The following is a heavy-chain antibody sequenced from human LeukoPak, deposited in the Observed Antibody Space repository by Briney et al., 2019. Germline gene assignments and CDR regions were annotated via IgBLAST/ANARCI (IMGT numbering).Heavy chain of an antibody. CDR3: AGLWFGSKGDY. Sequence: SLRLSCAASGFTFDDYAMHWVRQAPGKGLEWVSGISWNSGSIGYADSVKGRFTIPRDNAKNSLYLQMNSLRAEDTALYYCAGLWFGSKGDYWGQGTLVTVSS. J-gene: IGHJ4*02. CDR2: ISWNSGSI. D-gene: IGHD3-10*01. V-gene: IGHV3-9*01. CDR1: GFTFDDYA.